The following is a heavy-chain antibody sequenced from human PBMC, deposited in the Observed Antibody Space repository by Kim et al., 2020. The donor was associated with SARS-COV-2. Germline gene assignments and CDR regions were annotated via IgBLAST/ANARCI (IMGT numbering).Heavy chain of an antibody. V-gene: IGHV1-46*01. Sequence: ASVKVSCKASGYTFTSYYMHWVRQAPGQGLEWMGIINPSGGSTSYAQKFQGRVTMTRDTSTSTVYMELSSLRSEDTAVYYCARVSLAAAGNNWFDPWGQGTLVTVSS. J-gene: IGHJ5*02. D-gene: IGHD6-13*01. CDR3: ARVSLAAAGNNWFDP. CDR1: GYTFTSYY. CDR2: INPSGGST.